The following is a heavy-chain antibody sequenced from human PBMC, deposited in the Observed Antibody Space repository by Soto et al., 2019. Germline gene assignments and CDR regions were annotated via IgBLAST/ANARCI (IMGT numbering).Heavy chain of an antibody. CDR3: ARGLRGVAARRSWFDP. V-gene: IGHV4-34*01. CDR1: GGSFSGYY. CDR2: INHSGST. J-gene: IGHJ5*02. D-gene: IGHD6-6*01. Sequence: SETLSLTCAVCGGSFSGYYWSWIRQPPWKGLEWIGEINHSGSTNYNPSLESRVTISVDTSKNQFSLKLSSVTAADTAVYYCARGLRGVAARRSWFDPLGQRTLVAVSS.